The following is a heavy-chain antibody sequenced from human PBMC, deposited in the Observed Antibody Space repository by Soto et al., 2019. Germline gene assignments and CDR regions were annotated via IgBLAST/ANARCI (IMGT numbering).Heavy chain of an antibody. CDR2: IFYTGIT. CDR1: GGSISSGDYY. CDR3: ATYVVPTAIGMGWFDP. J-gene: IGHJ5*02. Sequence: QVQLQESGPGLVKPSQTLSLTCTVSGGSISSGDYYWSWIRQSPGKGLEWIGYIFYTGITFYNPSLKSRVTISVDTSKNQLSLKLKSVTAADTAVYYCATYVVPTAIGMGWFDPWGQGTLVTVSS. D-gene: IGHD2-21*02. V-gene: IGHV4-30-4*01.